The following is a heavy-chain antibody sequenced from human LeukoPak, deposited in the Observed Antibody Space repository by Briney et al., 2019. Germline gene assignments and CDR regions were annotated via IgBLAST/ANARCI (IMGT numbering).Heavy chain of an antibody. J-gene: IGHJ4*02. CDR1: GYTFTSYD. V-gene: IGHV1-8*01. CDR3: ARVLRITMVRGVIGY. CDR2: MNPNSGNT. Sequence: GASVTVSCKASGYTFTSYDINWVRQATGQGLEWMGWMNPNSGNTGYAQKFQGRVTMTRNTSISTAYMELSSLRSEDTAVYYCARVLRITMVRGVIGYWGQGTLVTVSS. D-gene: IGHD3-10*01.